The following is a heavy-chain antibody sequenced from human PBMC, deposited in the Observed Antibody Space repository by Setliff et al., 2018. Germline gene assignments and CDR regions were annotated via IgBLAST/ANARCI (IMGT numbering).Heavy chain of an antibody. D-gene: IGHD4-17*01. CDR2: ISTTGTTI. J-gene: IGHJ4*02. CDR1: GFVFSRYS. Sequence: PGGSLRLSCATSGFVFSRYSFNWVRRAPGKGLEWVSYISTTGTTIYADSVKGRFTISRDNDKNLLYLQMDSLRAEDTAVYYCAKTYGDYDYWGQGTLVTVSS. V-gene: IGHV3-48*01. CDR3: AKTYGDYDY.